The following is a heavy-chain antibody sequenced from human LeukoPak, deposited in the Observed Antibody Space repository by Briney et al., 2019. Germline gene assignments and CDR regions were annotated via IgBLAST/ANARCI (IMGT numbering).Heavy chain of an antibody. D-gene: IGHD3-22*01. J-gene: IGHJ4*02. CDR2: MSSDGNAM. Sequence: GRPLRLSCAASGFTFTAYLIHWVRQAPGKGLEWVAVMSSDGNAMFYADSVKGRFTISRDNSKNTLYLQMNSLRAEDTAVYYCVRESEYYFDHSASFDCWGQGTLVTVSS. CDR1: GFTFTAYL. V-gene: IGHV3-30-3*01. CDR3: VRESEYYFDHSASFDC.